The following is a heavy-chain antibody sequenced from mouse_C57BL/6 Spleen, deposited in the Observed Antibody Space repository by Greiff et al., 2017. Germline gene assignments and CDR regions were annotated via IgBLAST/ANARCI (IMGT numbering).Heavy chain of an antibody. Sequence: VQLQQSGPELVKPGASVKISCKASGYSFTDYNMNWVKQSNGKSLEWIGVINPNYGTTSYNQKFKGKATLTVDQSSSTAYMQLNSLTSEASAVYYCARCRITTVVADFDYWGQGTTLTVSS. CDR2: INPNYGTT. CDR3: ARCRITTVVADFDY. CDR1: GYSFTDYN. D-gene: IGHD1-1*01. J-gene: IGHJ2*01. V-gene: IGHV1-39*01.